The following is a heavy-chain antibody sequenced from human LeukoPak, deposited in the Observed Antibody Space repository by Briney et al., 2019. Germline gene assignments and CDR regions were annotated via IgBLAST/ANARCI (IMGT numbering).Heavy chain of an antibody. CDR2: IYHSGST. V-gene: IGHV4-39*07. CDR1: GGSITSSSYH. CDR3: ARVPGYSYGYVDY. Sequence: SETLSLTCTVSGGSITSSSYHWGWIRQPPGKGLEWIGSIYHSGSTYYNPSLKSRVTISVDTSKNQFSLKLSSVTAAGTAVYYCARVPGYSYGYVDYWGQGTLVTVSS. J-gene: IGHJ4*02. D-gene: IGHD5-18*01.